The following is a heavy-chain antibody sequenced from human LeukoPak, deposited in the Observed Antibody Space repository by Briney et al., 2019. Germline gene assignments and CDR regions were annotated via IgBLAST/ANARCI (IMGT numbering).Heavy chain of an antibody. CDR1: GFTFSGSA. D-gene: IGHD6-13*01. CDR2: IRSKANSYAT. V-gene: IGHV3-73*01. J-gene: IGHJ4*02. Sequence: PGGSLRLSCAASGFTFSGSAMHWVRQASGKGLEWVGRIRSKANSYATAYAASVRGRFTISRDDSKNTAYLQMNSLKTEDTAVYYCTRPGYAAANPNFDYWGQGTLVTVSS. CDR3: TRPGYAAANPNFDY.